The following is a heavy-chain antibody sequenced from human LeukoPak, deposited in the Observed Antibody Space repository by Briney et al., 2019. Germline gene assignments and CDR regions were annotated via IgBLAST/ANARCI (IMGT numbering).Heavy chain of an antibody. CDR3: AREGPGIAAAGDHPSMDV. D-gene: IGHD6-13*01. J-gene: IGHJ6*02. V-gene: IGHV3-30*04. CDR2: ISYDGSNK. CDR1: GFTFSSYA. Sequence: GGSLRLSCAASGFTFSSYAMHWVRQAPGKGLEWVAVISYDGSNKYYADSVKGRFTISRDNSKNTLYLQMNSLRAEGSAVYYCAREGPGIAAAGDHPSMDVWGQGTTVTVSS.